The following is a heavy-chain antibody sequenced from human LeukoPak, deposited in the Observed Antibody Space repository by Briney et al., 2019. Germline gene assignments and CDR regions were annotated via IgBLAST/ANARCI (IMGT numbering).Heavy chain of an antibody. J-gene: IGHJ6*03. Sequence: RASVKVSCKASGGTFSSYAISWVRQAPGQGLEWMGGIIPIFGTANYAQKFQGRVTVTADESTSTAYMELSSLRSEDAAVYYCARAGSGRYNYYYYMDVWGKGTTVTISS. D-gene: IGHD2-15*01. CDR2: IIPIFGTA. V-gene: IGHV1-69*13. CDR1: GGTFSSYA. CDR3: ARAGSGRYNYYYYMDV.